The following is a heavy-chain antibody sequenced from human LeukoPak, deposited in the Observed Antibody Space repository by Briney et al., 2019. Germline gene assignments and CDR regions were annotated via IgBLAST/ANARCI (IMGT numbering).Heavy chain of an antibody. Sequence: KPSETLSLTCTVSGGSISGYYWKWIRQPPGKGLEWVGYIAYNGNTNYGPTLKSRLTMSVDTSKNQFSLRLRSVTAADTAVYYCARAGTSGWYGEHWGQGTLGTLSS. CDR2: IAYNGNT. J-gene: IGHJ4*02. CDR1: GGSISGYY. D-gene: IGHD6-19*01. CDR3: ARAGTSGWYGEH. V-gene: IGHV4-59*01.